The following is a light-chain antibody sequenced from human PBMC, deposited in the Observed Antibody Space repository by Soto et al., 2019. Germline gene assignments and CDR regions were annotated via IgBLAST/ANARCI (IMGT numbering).Light chain of an antibody. Sequence: DIQMTQSPSTLSASVGDRVTITCRASQSIGSWLAWYQQKPGKAPKLLIYKASSLESGVPSRFSGSGSGTEFTLTISSLQPDAFASHYCQQYGSYSPWTFGQGTKVEIK. CDR3: QQYGSYSPWT. V-gene: IGKV1-5*03. CDR2: KAS. CDR1: QSIGSW. J-gene: IGKJ1*01.